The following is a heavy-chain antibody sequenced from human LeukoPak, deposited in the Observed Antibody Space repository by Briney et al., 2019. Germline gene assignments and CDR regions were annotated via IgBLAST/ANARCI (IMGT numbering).Heavy chain of an antibody. V-gene: IGHV4-34*01. CDR3: ASHYSSGSYRYTGSFDS. CDR1: GFSFSDYY. Sequence: SETLSLTCAVYGFSFSDYYWSWIHQPPGKGLEWIGEINHSGTTNYSPSLKSRVSISVDTPKNQFSLKLTSVTAADAAMYYCASHYSSGSYRYTGSFDSWGQGMLVNVSS. D-gene: IGHD3-16*02. CDR2: INHSGTT. J-gene: IGHJ4*02.